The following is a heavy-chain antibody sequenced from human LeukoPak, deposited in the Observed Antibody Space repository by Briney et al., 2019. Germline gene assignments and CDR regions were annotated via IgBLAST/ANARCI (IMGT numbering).Heavy chain of an antibody. J-gene: IGHJ4*02. CDR3: AGEGGGSDYA. V-gene: IGHV3-48*03. CDR1: GFTLSTYE. D-gene: IGHD2-15*01. CDR2: ISSSGSTI. Sequence: GRSLRLSCPASGFTLSTYEMNWVRQAPGKGLEWVSYISSSGSTIYYADSVKGRFTISRTNDKKSLYLQINSPGAEDSAVYSWAGEGGGSDYAWGQGTLVTVSS.